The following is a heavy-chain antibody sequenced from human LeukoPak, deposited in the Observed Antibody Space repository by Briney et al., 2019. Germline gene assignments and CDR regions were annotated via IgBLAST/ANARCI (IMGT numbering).Heavy chain of an antibody. CDR1: GYTLTELS. CDR3: ATDREMATATSFDY. V-gene: IGHV1-24*01. D-gene: IGHD5-24*01. J-gene: IGHJ4*02. Sequence: ASVKDSCKVSGYTLTELSMHWVRQAPGKGLEWMGGFDPEDGETIYAQKFQGRVTMTEDTSTDTAYMELSSLRSEDTAVYYCATDREMATATSFDYWGQGTLVTVSS. CDR2: FDPEDGET.